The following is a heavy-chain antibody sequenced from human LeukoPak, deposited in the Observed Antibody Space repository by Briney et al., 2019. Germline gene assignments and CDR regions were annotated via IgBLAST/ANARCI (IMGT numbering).Heavy chain of an antibody. J-gene: IGHJ3*02. CDR3: ARENYGGNYHDAFAI. CDR2: ISSSSSYI. D-gene: IGHD4-23*01. Sequence: GGSLRLSCAASGFTFSSYSMNWVRQAPGKGLEWVSSISSSSSYIYYADSVKGRFTISRDNAKNSLYLQMNSLRAEDTAVYYCARENYGGNYHDAFAIWGQGTMVTVSS. V-gene: IGHV3-21*01. CDR1: GFTFSSYS.